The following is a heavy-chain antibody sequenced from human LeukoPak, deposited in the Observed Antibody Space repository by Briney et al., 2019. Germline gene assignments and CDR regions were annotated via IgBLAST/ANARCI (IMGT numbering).Heavy chain of an antibody. CDR3: ATGMGYSGNSALGY. J-gene: IGHJ4*02. D-gene: IGHD4-23*01. Sequence: SETLSLTCTVSGGSISSGSYYWSWIRQPAGKGLEWIGRIYTSGSTNYNPSLKSRVTISVDTSKNQFSLKVNSVTAADTAVYCCATGMGYSGNSALGYWGQGTLVTVSS. CDR1: GGSISSGSYY. CDR2: IYTSGST. V-gene: IGHV4-61*02.